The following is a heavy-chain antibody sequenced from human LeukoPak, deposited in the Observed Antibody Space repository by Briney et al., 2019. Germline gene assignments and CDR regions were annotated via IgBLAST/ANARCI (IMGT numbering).Heavy chain of an antibody. CDR2: INPSGGSP. CDR3: ARESNLPTGYYDILTGYSLFDY. CDR1: GYTFTSYY. D-gene: IGHD3-9*01. V-gene: IGHV1-46*01. Sequence: ASVKVSCKASGYTFTSYYMHWVRQAPGQGLEWMGIINPSGGSPSYAQKFQGRVTMTRVTSTSTVYMELSSLRSEDTAVYYCARESNLPTGYYDILTGYSLFDYWGQGTLVTVSS. J-gene: IGHJ4*02.